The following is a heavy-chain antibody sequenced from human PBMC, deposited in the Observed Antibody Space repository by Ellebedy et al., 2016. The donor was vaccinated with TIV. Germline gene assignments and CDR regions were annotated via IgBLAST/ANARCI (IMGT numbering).Heavy chain of an antibody. J-gene: IGHJ4*02. V-gene: IGHV3-23*01. CDR3: AKDLGKGGGSVFGY. CDR2: ISGSGRGNT. CDR1: GFTFSSYA. Sequence: GESLKISXGASGFTFSSYAMSWVRQAPGKGLEWVSAISGSGRGNTYYAGSVKGRFTISRDDSKNTLYLQMNSLRAEDTAVYYCAKDLGKGGGSVFGYWGQGALVTVSS. D-gene: IGHD6-19*01.